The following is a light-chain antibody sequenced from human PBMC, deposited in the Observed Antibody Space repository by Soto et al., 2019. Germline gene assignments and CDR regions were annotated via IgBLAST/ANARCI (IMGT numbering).Light chain of an antibody. J-gene: IGLJ2*01. V-gene: IGLV2-14*03. CDR1: SSDVGGYNY. CDR2: DVS. Sequence: QSALTQPASVSGSPGQSITISCTGTSSDVGGYNYVSWYQHTPGKAPKLMIYDVSNRPSGVSNRFSGSKSGNTASLTISGLQAEDEADYYCSSYTSSSTPVVFGGGTKLTVL. CDR3: SSYTSSSTPVV.